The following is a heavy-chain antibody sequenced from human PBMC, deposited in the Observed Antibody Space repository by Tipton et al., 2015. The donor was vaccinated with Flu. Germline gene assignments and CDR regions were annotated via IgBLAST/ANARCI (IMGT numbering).Heavy chain of an antibody. CDR2: IYTSGST. J-gene: IGHJ4*02. CDR3: ARGSGSGTFLIVDY. D-gene: IGHD3-10*01. CDR1: GGSLSSYY. V-gene: IGHV4-4*07. Sequence: TLSLTCTVSGGSLSSYYWSWIRQPAGKGLEWIGRIYTSGSTNYNSSLKSRVTMSVDPSKNQFSLRLNSVTAADTAVYHCARGSGSGTFLIVDYWGQGTLVTVSS.